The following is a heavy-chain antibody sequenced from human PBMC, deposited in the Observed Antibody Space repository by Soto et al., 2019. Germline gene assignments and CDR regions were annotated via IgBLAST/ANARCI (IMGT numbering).Heavy chain of an antibody. CDR3: AKDRNYCSGGSCYRLGMDV. CDR1: GFTFSSYA. CDR2: ISGSGGST. J-gene: IGHJ6*02. Sequence: GSLRLSCAASGFTFSSYAMSWVRQAPGKGLEWVSAISGSGGSTYYADSVKGRFTISRDNSKNTLYLQMNSLRAEDTAVFYCAKDRNYCSGGSCYRLGMDVWGQGTTVTVSS. D-gene: IGHD2-15*01. V-gene: IGHV3-23*01.